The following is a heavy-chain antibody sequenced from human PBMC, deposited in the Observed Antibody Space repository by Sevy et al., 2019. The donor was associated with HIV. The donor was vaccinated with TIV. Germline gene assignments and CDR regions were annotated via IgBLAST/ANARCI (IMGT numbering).Heavy chain of an antibody. V-gene: IGHV1-2*02. J-gene: IGHJ3*02. CDR3: ASLSGYYYDSSRYYNTDAFDI. CDR2: INPNSGGT. CDR1: GYTFTDYF. D-gene: IGHD3-22*01. Sequence: ASVKDSCKASGYTFTDYFMHWVRQAPGQGLEWMGWINPNSGGTNYAQRFRGRVTMTRDTSISTAYMELSRLRSDDTAVYYCASLSGYYYDSSRYYNTDAFDIWGQGTMVTVSS.